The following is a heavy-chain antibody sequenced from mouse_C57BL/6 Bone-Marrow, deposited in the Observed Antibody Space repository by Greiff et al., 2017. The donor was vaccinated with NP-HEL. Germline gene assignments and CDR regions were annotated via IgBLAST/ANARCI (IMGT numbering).Heavy chain of an antibody. CDR2: ISSGSSTI. CDR3: ARRGYYDSRRDYFDY. D-gene: IGHD2-4*01. V-gene: IGHV5-17*01. Sequence: EVHLVESGGGLVKPGGSLKLSCAASGFTFSDYGMHWVRQAPEKGLEWVAYISSGSSTIYYADTVKGRFTISRDNAKNTLFLQMTSLRSEDTAMDYCARRGYYDSRRDYFDYWGQGTTLTVSS. J-gene: IGHJ2*01. CDR1: GFTFSDYG.